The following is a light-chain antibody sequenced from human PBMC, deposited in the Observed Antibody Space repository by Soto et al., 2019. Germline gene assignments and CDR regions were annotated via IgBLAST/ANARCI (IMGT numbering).Light chain of an antibody. J-gene: IGLJ1*01. CDR1: SSNIGAGYD. Sequence: QSVLTQPPSVSGAPGQRVTISCTGSSSNIGAGYDVHWYQQLPVTAPKLLIYGNSNRPSGVPDRFSGSKSGTSASLAITGLQAEDEADYYCQSYDSSLSDHYVFGTGTK. V-gene: IGLV1-40*01. CDR2: GNS. CDR3: QSYDSSLSDHYV.